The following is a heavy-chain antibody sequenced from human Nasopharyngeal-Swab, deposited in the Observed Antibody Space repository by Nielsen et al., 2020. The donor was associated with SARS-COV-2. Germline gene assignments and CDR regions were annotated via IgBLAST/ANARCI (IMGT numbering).Heavy chain of an antibody. CDR1: GYTFTSYG. CDR2: ISAYNGNT. J-gene: IGHJ4*02. V-gene: IGHV1-18*01. D-gene: IGHD4-17*01. CDR3: ARGLYGDYLHYFDY. Sequence: ASVKVSCKASGYTFTSYGISWVRQAPGQGLEWMGWISAYNGNTNYAQKFQGRVTMTRDTSISTAYMELSRLRSDDTAVYYCARGLYGDYLHYFDYWGQGTLVTVSS.